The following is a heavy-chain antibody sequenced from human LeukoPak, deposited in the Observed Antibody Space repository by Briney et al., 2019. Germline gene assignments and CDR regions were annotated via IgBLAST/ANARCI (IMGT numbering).Heavy chain of an antibody. CDR3: ARDPRTYYYDSSGYYGSNYGMDV. Sequence: GGSLRLSCVASGFTFHTYSMNWVRQAPGKGLEWVSSISGSSINMYYADSVKGRFTISRDNAKNSLYLQMNSLRAEDTAVYYCARDPRTYYYDSSGYYGSNYGMDVWGQGTTVTVSS. J-gene: IGHJ6*02. CDR1: GFTFHTYS. D-gene: IGHD3-22*01. CDR2: ISGSSINM. V-gene: IGHV3-21*01.